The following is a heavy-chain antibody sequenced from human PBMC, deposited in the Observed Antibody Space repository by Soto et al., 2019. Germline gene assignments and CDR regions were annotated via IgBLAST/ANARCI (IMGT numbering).Heavy chain of an antibody. D-gene: IGHD2-15*01. J-gene: IGHJ6*02. CDR1: GFSLSTSGVG. CDR3: AHIARPSLYYYPGMAV. Sequence: QITLKESGPTLVKPTQTLTLTCTFSGFSLSTSGVGVGWIRQPPRKALEWLALIYWDDDKRSSPSLKSRLTITRDTSKSPVGLTMTNMDPVDTATYYCAHIARPSLYYYPGMAVWGQGTTVTVSS. CDR2: IYWDDDK. V-gene: IGHV2-5*02.